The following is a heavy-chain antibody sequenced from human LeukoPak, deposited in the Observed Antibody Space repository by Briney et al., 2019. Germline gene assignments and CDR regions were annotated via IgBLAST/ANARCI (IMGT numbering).Heavy chain of an antibody. CDR3: ARSLDYYDSSGYCDWFDP. D-gene: IGHD3-22*01. CDR1: GGSISSSSYY. J-gene: IGHJ5*02. CDR2: IKQDGSEK. V-gene: IGHV3-7*01. Sequence: ETLSLTCTVSGGSISSSSYYWGWIRQPPGKGLEWMASIKQDGSEKYYVESVKGRFTISRDNANNSLFLQMNSLRSEDTAVYYCARSLDYYDSSGYCDWFDPWGQGTLVTVSS.